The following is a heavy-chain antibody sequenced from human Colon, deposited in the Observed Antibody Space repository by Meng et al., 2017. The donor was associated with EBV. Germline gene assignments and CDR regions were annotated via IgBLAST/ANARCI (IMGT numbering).Heavy chain of an antibody. J-gene: IGHJ4*02. CDR3: ARVPTTGYKDH. CDR2: VSHPGSA. CDR1: GGSFSGYV. V-gene: IGHV4-34*01. Sequence: QVLLTQLGAGLLQPAETLSLTCTVNGGSFSGYVWSWVRQPPGKGMEWIGEVSHPGSANYNPSLKSRVTISVDASEKQFSLRLTSVTAADSAVYYCARVPTTGYKDHWGQGTLVTVSS. D-gene: IGHD3-9*01.